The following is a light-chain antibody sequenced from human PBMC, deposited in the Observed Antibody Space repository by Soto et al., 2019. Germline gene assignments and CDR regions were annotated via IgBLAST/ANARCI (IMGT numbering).Light chain of an antibody. CDR3: QEYGSTPVT. Sequence: EIVLTQSPGTLSLSPGERATLSCRASPSVSGTSLAWYQQKPGQTPRLLIHSASTRASAIPDRFRGSGSGTDFTLTISSLEPEDFAVYYCQEYGSTPVTFGQGTKVEIK. J-gene: IGKJ1*01. V-gene: IGKV3-20*01. CDR1: PSVSGTS. CDR2: SAS.